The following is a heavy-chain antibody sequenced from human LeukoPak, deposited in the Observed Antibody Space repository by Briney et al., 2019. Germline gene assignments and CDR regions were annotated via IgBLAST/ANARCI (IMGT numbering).Heavy chain of an antibody. CDR1: GYTLTELS. CDR3: ATTQFYCSSTSCSGYFDY. CDR2: FDPEDGET. V-gene: IGHV1-24*01. Sequence: ASVKVSCKVSGYTLTELSMHWVRQAPGKGLEWMGGFDPEDGETIYAQKFQGRVTMTEDTSTDTAHMELRSLRSEDTAVYYCATTQFYCSSTSCSGYFDYWGQGTLVTVSS. D-gene: IGHD2-2*01. J-gene: IGHJ4*02.